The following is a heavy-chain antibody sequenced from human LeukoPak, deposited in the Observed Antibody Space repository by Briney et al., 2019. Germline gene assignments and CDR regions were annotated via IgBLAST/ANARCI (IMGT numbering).Heavy chain of an antibody. Sequence: SETLSLTCTVSGGSISSYYWSWIRQPAGKGLEGIARICTSGSTNYNPSLESRVTMSVDTSKNQFSLKLSSVAAADTAVYYCARHFWGDFSIAAAGYFDYWGQGTLVTVSS. J-gene: IGHJ4*02. D-gene: IGHD6-13*01. V-gene: IGHV4-4*07. CDR1: GGSISSYY. CDR3: ARHFWGDFSIAAAGYFDY. CDR2: ICTSGST.